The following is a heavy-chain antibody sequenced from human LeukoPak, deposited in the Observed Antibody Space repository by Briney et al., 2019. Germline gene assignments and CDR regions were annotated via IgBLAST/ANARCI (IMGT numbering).Heavy chain of an antibody. D-gene: IGHD3-10*01. J-gene: IGHJ4*02. V-gene: IGHV3-21*01. CDR1: GLTFSSYS. CDR3: AREIRRGFDY. CDR2: ISSSSSYI. Sequence: GGSLRLSCAASGLTFSSYSMNWVRQAPGKGLEWVSSISSSSSYIYYADSVKGRFTISRDNAKNSLYLQMNSLRAEDTAVYYCAREIRRGFDYWGQGTLVTVSS.